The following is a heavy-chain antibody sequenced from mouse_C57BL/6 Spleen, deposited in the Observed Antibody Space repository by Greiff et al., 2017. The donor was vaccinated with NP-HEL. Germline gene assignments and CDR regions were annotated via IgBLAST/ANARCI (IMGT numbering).Heavy chain of an antibody. CDR1: FYSFPISC. V-gene: IGHV1-64*01. Sequence: SLPFSCSSSFYSFPISCLHLFPHIPFPCLALIGMLHPNSCSTNYYEKFKSNATLIVDKSSSTAYMQLSSLTSEDSAVYYCAPLYYYGGEGYWGQGTTLTVSS. CDR2: LHPNSCST. J-gene: IGHJ2*01. D-gene: IGHD1-1*01. CDR3: APLYYYGGEGY.